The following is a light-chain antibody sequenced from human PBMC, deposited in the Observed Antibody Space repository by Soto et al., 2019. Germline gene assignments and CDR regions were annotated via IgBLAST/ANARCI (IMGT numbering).Light chain of an antibody. J-gene: IGKJ4*01. Sequence: DIQMTQSPSSLSASVGDRVTVTCRASQTVRTYLNWYQQKPGKAPKLLIYAASNLQSGVPSRFSGGGSGTEFTLTISSLQSGDFAVYYCEQYNNWPLTFGGGTKVDIK. CDR1: QTVRTY. CDR3: EQYNNWPLT. V-gene: IGKV1-39*01. CDR2: AAS.